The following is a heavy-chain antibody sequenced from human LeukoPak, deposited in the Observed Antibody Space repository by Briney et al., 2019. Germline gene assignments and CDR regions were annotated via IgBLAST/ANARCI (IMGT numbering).Heavy chain of an antibody. J-gene: IGHJ4*02. D-gene: IGHD6-13*01. CDR1: GFTVSNKY. CDR2: ISGSGGST. V-gene: IGHV3-23*01. CDR3: AKDAESRKQQLGYFDY. Sequence: GGFLRLSCAASGFTVSNKYMSWVRQAPGKGLEWVSAISGSGGSTYYADSVKGRFTISRDNSKNTLYLQMNSLRAEDTAVYYCAKDAESRKQQLGYFDYWGQGTLVTVSS.